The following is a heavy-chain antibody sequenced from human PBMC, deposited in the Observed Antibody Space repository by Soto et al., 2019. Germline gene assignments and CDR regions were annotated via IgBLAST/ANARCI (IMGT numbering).Heavy chain of an antibody. D-gene: IGHD1-26*01. J-gene: IGHJ3*02. CDR2: IYYSGST. Sequence: SETLSLTCTVSGGSINSGDYYWSWIRQPPGKGLEWIGYIYYSGSTYYNPSLKSRLTISLDTSNNQFSLKLSSVTAADTAVYYCAREGSYYGNAFDIWGQGTMVTVSS. CDR3: AREGSYYGNAFDI. V-gene: IGHV4-30-4*01. CDR1: GGSINSGDYY.